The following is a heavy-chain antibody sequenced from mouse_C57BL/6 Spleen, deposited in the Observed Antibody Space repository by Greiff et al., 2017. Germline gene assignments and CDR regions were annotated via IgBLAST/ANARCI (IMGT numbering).Heavy chain of an antibody. CDR3: ARGATYGSSYGWYFDV. D-gene: IGHD1-1*01. V-gene: IGHV3-8*01. Sequence: EVKLVESGPGLAKPSQTLSLTCSVTGYSITSDYWNWIRKFPGNKLEYMGYISYSGSTYYNPSLKSRISITRDTSKNQYYLQLNSVTTEDTATYYCARGATYGSSYGWYFDVWGTGTTVTVSS. CDR2: ISYSGST. J-gene: IGHJ1*03. CDR1: GYSITSDY.